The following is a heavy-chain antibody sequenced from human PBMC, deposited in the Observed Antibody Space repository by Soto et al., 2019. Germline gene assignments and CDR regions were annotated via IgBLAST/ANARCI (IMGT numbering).Heavy chain of an antibody. CDR3: ASSSLYSGYDIEYYFDY. J-gene: IGHJ4*02. D-gene: IGHD5-12*01. CDR2: IYYSGST. CDR1: GGSISSGGYY. Sequence: PSETLSLTCTVSGGSISSGGYYWSWIRQHPGKGLEWIGYIYYSGSTYYNPSLKSRVTISVDTSKNQFSLKLSSVTAADTAVYYCASSSLYSGYDIEYYFDYWGQGTLVTVSS. V-gene: IGHV4-31*03.